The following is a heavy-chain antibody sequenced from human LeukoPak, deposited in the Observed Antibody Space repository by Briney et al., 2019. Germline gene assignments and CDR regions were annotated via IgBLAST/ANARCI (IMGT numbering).Heavy chain of an antibody. Sequence: PGGSLRLSCAASGFTFSSYAMSWVRQAPGKGLEWVSAISGSGGSTYYADSVKGRFTISRDNSKNALYLQMNSLRAEDTAVYYCALKGVVVAAQVGAFDIWGQGTMVTVSS. J-gene: IGHJ3*02. CDR3: ALKGVVVAAQVGAFDI. CDR1: GFTFSSYA. D-gene: IGHD2-15*01. CDR2: ISGSGGST. V-gene: IGHV3-23*01.